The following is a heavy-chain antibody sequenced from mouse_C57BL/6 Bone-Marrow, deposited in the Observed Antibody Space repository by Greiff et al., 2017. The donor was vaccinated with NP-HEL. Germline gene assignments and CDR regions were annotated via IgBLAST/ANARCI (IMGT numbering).Heavy chain of an antibody. CDR1: GFTFSDAW. Sequence: EVKLVESGGGLVQPGGSLKLSCAASGFTFSDAWMDWVRPSPEKGLEWVAEIRNKANNHATYYAESVKGRFTISRDDSKSSVYLQMNSLRAEDTGMYYCTRPLYYYGSSDWYFDVWGTGTTVTVSS. D-gene: IGHD1-1*01. J-gene: IGHJ1*03. CDR2: IRNKANNHAT. V-gene: IGHV6-6*01. CDR3: TRPLYYYGSSDWYFDV.